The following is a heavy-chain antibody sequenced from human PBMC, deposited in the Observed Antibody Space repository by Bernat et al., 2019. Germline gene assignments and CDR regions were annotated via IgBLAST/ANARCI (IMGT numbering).Heavy chain of an antibody. J-gene: IGHJ3*02. CDR3: ASIVLMVYATDTAFDI. CDR1: DFPFISFV. D-gene: IGHD2-8*01. CDR2: IPYDGSNK. Sequence: QVQLVESGGGLFQLGRSLSLSFSASDFPFISFVITWFPKAQGKGLGWVAVIPYDGSNKYYADSVKGRFTISRDNSKNTLYLQMNRLRAEDTAVYYCASIVLMVYATDTAFDIWGQGTMVTVSS. V-gene: IGHV3-30-3*01.